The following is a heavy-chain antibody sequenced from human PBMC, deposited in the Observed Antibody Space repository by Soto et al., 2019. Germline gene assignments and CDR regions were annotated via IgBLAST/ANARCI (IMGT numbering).Heavy chain of an antibody. D-gene: IGHD3-10*01. V-gene: IGHV3-21*01. J-gene: IGHJ4*02. CDR3: AREGNYHEF. CDR2: ISSSGTYI. Sequence: EVQLVESGGALVKPGGSLKLSCETSGFPFGIYTMNWVRQAPGKGLEWVSSISSSGTYIDYADSVEGRLAISRDDAKNSVFLEMTSLRVDDTAVYYCAREGNYHEFWGQGTLVTVSS. CDR1: GFPFGIYT.